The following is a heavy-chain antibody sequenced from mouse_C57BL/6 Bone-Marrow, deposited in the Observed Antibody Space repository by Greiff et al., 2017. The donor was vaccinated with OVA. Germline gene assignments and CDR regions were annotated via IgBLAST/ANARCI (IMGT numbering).Heavy chain of an antibody. V-gene: IGHV1-76*01. CDR3: ARSTGRAWFAY. CDR2: IYPGSGNT. D-gene: IGHD4-1*02. CDR1: GYTFTDYY. J-gene: IGHJ3*01. Sequence: VNVVESGAELVRPGASVKLSCKASGYTFTDYYINWLKQRPGQGLEWIARIYPGSGNTYYNEKFKGKATLTAEKSSSTAYMQLSSLTSEDSAVYFCARSTGRAWFAYWGQGTLVTVSA.